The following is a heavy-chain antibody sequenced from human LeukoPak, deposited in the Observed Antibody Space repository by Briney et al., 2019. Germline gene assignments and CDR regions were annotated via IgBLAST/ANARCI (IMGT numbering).Heavy chain of an antibody. Sequence: GRSLRLSCAASGFTFDDYAMPWVRQAPGKGLEWVSGISWNSGSIGYADSVKGRFTISRDNAKNSLYLQMNSLRAEDTALYYCAKGSKVVPAATLDYWGQGTLVTVSS. V-gene: IGHV3-9*01. CDR3: AKGSKVVPAATLDY. D-gene: IGHD2-2*01. J-gene: IGHJ4*02. CDR2: ISWNSGSI. CDR1: GFTFDDYA.